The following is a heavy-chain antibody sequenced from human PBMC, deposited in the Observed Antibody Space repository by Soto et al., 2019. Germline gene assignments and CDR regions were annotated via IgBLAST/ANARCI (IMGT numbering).Heavy chain of an antibody. J-gene: IGHJ3*02. Sequence: SETLSLTCTFSGGSITSGTYYLGWIRQPPGKGLEWIGSIYYSGSTYYNPSLKSRATISVDTSKNQFSLKLTSVTAADTAVYYCARHANRNYYDAFDIWGQGTMVTVSS. CDR3: ARHANRNYYDAFDI. V-gene: IGHV4-39*01. CDR1: GGSITSGTYY. D-gene: IGHD3-10*01. CDR2: IYYSGST.